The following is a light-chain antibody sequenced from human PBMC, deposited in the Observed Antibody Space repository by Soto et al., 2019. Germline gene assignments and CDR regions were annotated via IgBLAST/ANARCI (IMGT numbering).Light chain of an antibody. Sequence: QSVLTQPASVSGLPGQSITISCTGTSSDVGGYNYVSWYQHHPGKAPKLMIYDVSNRPSGVSNRFSGSKSGNTASLTISGLQPEDEADYYCCSYTTSNTRQIVFGTGAKVTVL. V-gene: IGLV2-14*03. CDR2: DVS. CDR1: SSDVGGYNY. CDR3: CSYTTSNTRQIV. J-gene: IGLJ1*01.